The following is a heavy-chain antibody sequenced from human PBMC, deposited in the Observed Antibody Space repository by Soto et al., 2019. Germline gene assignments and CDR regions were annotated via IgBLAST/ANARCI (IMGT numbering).Heavy chain of an antibody. CDR3: VTAVRTRLDN. Sequence: GGSLRLSCAASGFIFSNFAMYWVCRAPGKGLEWVSSIRQSGDRSSYADSAKGRFTISRDNSKNTLYLQMNGLRLDDTAVYYCVTAVRTRLDNWGPGTLVTVSS. CDR1: GFIFSNFA. V-gene: IGHV3-23*01. J-gene: IGHJ4*02. D-gene: IGHD3-10*01. CDR2: IRQSGDRS.